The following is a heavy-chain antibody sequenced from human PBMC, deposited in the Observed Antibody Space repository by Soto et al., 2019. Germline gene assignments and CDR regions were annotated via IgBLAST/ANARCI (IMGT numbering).Heavy chain of an antibody. CDR2: ISAYNGNT. CDR1: GYTFTSYG. D-gene: IGHD3-9*01. V-gene: IGHV1-18*01. J-gene: IGHJ6*03. CDR3: ARAERGILNYYYYYMDV. Sequence: ASVKVSCKASGYTFTSYGISWVRQAPGQRLEWMGWISAYNGNTNYAQKLQGRVTITTDTSTSTAYMELSSLRSEDTAVYYCARAERGILNYYYYYMDVWGKGTTVTVSS.